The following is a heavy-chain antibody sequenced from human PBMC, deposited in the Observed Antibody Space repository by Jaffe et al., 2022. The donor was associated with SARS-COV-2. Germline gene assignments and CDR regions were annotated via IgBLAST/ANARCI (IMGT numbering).Heavy chain of an antibody. D-gene: IGHD6-6*01. CDR2: IYTSGST. CDR3: ARGERIAARGGYYYGMDV. CDR1: GGSISSYY. V-gene: IGHV4-4*07. Sequence: QVQLQESGPGLVKPSETLSLTCTVSGGSISSYYWSWIRQPAGKGLEWIGRIYTSGSTNYNPSLKSRVTMSVDTSKNQFSLKLSSVTAADTAVYYCARGERIAARGGYYYGMDVWGQGTTVTVSS. J-gene: IGHJ6*02.